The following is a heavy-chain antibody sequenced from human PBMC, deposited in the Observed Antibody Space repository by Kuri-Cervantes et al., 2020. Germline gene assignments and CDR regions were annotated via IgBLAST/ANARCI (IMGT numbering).Heavy chain of an antibody. CDR3: AKTGGEHSSGWHFWDY. Sequence: GGSLRLSCAASGFPFSSYAMSWVRQAPGKGLEWVSAISGSGGSTYYADSVKGRFTISRDNSKNTLYLQMNSLRAEDTDVYYCAKTGGEHSSGWHFWDYWGHGNPVTVSS. CDR2: ISGSGGST. J-gene: IGHJ4*01. D-gene: IGHD6-19*01. CDR1: GFPFSSYA. V-gene: IGHV3-23*01.